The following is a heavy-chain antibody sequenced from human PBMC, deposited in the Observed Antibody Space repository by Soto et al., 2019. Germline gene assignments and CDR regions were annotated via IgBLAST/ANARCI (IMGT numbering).Heavy chain of an antibody. Sequence: LSLTCTVSGGSISSGGYYWSWIRQHPGKGLEWIGYIYYSGSTYYNPSLKSRVTISVDTSKNQFSLKLGSVTAADTAVYYCARDRRYNWNYAPNYYYGMDVWGQGTTVTVSS. CDR1: GGSISSGGYY. D-gene: IGHD1-7*01. CDR2: IYYSGST. CDR3: ARDRRYNWNYAPNYYYGMDV. J-gene: IGHJ6*02. V-gene: IGHV4-31*03.